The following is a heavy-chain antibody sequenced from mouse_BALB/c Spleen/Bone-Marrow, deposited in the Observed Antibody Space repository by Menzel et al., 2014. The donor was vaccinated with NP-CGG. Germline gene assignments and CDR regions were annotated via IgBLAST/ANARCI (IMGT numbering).Heavy chain of an antibody. CDR3: AREDDYEGTFAC. V-gene: IGHV5-15*02. J-gene: IGHJ3*01. CDR1: GFTFSDYG. Sequence: EVQLVESGGGLVQPGGSRKLSCAASGFTFSDYGMAWVRQAPGKGPEWVAFISNLAYSIYYADTVTGRFTISRENAKNTLYLEMSSLRSEDTAMYYCAREDDYEGTFACWGQGTLVTVSA. D-gene: IGHD2-4*01. CDR2: ISNLAYSI.